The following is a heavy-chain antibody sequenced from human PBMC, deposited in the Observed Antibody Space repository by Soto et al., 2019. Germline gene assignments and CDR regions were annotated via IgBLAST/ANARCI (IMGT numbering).Heavy chain of an antibody. J-gene: IGHJ6*04. Sequence: GGSLRLSCAASGFTFSSYSMNWVRQAPGKGLEWVSSISSSSSYIYYADSVKGRFTISRDNAKNSLYLQMNSLRAEDTAVYYCARVIPSMVRGVISSGVDVWGKGTTVTVSS. V-gene: IGHV3-21*01. CDR3: ARVIPSMVRGVISSGVDV. CDR2: ISSSSSYI. CDR1: GFTFSSYS. D-gene: IGHD3-10*01.